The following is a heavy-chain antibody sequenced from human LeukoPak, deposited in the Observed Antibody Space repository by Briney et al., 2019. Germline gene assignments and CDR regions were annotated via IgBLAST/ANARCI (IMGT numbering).Heavy chain of an antibody. CDR2: IIPILGIA. CDR3: ARSSNSPYYYYGMDV. Sequence: SVTVSCTASGGTFSSYAISWVRQAPGQGLEWMGRIIPILGIANYAQKFQGRVTITADKSTSTAYMDLSSLRSEDTAVYYCARSSNSPYYYYGMDVWGQGTTVTVSS. CDR1: GGTFSSYA. V-gene: IGHV1-69*04. D-gene: IGHD2/OR15-2a*01. J-gene: IGHJ6*02.